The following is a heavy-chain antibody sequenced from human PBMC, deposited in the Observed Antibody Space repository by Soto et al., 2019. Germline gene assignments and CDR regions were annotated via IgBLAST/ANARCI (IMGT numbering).Heavy chain of an antibody. CDR3: ARGAAAGANYYYYGMDV. V-gene: IGHV1-8*01. D-gene: IGHD2-8*02. Sequence: ASVKVSCKASGYTFTSYDIKWVRQATGQGLEWMGWMNPNSGNTGYAQKFQGRVTMTRNTSISTAYMELSSLRSEDTAVYYCARGAAAGANYYYYGMDVWGQGTTVTVSS. CDR1: GYTFTSYD. J-gene: IGHJ6*02. CDR2: MNPNSGNT.